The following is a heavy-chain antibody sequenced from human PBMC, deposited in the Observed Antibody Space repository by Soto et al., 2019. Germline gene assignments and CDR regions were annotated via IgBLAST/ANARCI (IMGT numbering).Heavy chain of an antibody. Sequence: GGSLRLSCAASGFTFSSYWMHWVRQAPGKGLVWVSRINSDGSSTSYADSVKGRFTISRDNAKNTLYLQMNSLRAEDTAVYYCASERCAGGSCRPEFDYWGQGTLVTVSS. J-gene: IGHJ4*02. V-gene: IGHV3-74*01. CDR1: GFTFSSYW. D-gene: IGHD2-15*01. CDR3: ASERCAGGSCRPEFDY. CDR2: INSDGSST.